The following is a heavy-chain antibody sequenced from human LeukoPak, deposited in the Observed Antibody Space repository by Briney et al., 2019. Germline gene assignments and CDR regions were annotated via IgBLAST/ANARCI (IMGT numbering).Heavy chain of an antibody. CDR2: IYVTGN. Sequence: KPSETLSLTCTVSGGSIGTYYWSWVRQSPGKGLEWIGYIYVTGNRYNPYLQSRVTISVDTSRNQFFLKMSSVTAADTAVYHCARHIGGGIEDMDVWGKGTKVTVSS. CDR1: GGSIGTYY. V-gene: IGHV4-59*08. J-gene: IGHJ6*03. D-gene: IGHD3-16*02. CDR3: ARHIGGGIEDMDV.